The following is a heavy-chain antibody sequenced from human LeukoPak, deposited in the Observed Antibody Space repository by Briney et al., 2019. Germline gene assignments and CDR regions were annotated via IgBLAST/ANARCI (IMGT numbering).Heavy chain of an antibody. D-gene: IGHD3-10*01. CDR1: GGSFSGYY. CDR3: ASYRRRNVLNLVLGAQASRDY. V-gene: IGHV4-34*01. CDR2: INHSGST. Sequence: SETLSLTCAVYGGSFSGYYWSWIRQPPGKGLEWIGEINHSGSTNYNPSLKSRVTISVDTSKNQFSLKLSSVTAADTAVYYCASYRRRNVLNLVLGAQASRDYWGQGTLVTVSS. J-gene: IGHJ4*02.